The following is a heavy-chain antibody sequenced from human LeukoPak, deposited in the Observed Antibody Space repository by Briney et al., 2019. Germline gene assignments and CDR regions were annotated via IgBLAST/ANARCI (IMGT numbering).Heavy chain of an antibody. J-gene: IGHJ4*02. CDR1: GFTFGDYA. CDR3: TRDQGYAQGSDY. V-gene: IGHV3-49*04. D-gene: IGHD5-12*01. CDR2: IRSKAYGGTT. Sequence: GGSLRLSCTASGFTFGDYAMSWVRQAPGKGLEWVGFIRSKAYGGTTEYAASVKGRFTISRDDSKSIAYLQMNSLKTEDTAVYYCTRDQGYAQGSDYWGQGTLVTVSS.